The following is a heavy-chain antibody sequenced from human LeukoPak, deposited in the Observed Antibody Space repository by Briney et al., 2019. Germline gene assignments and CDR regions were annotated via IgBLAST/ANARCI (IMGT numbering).Heavy chain of an antibody. D-gene: IGHD2-2*01. J-gene: IGHJ4*02. CDR1: GGSISSSSYY. CDR2: IYYSGST. Sequence: SETLSLTCTVSGGSISSSSYYWGWIRPPPGKGLEWIGSIYYSGSTYYNPSLKSRVTISVDTSKTQFSLKLSSVTAADTAVYSCARLRIVPTYYFDYWGQGTLVTVSS. CDR3: ARLRIVPTYYFDY. V-gene: IGHV4-39*01.